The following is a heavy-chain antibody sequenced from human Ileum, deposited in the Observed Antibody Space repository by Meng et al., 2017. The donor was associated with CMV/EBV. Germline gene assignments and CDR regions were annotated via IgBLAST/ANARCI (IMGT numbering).Heavy chain of an antibody. CDR1: FTFSSYG. Sequence: FTFSSYGMHWVRQAPGKGLEWVAVIWYDGSNKYYADSVKGRFTISRDNSKNTLYLQMNSLRAEDTAVYYCAKTTYPYYDFWSGWFDPWGQGTLVTVSS. J-gene: IGHJ5*02. D-gene: IGHD3-3*01. V-gene: IGHV3-33*06. CDR3: AKTTYPYYDFWSGWFDP. CDR2: IWYDGSNK.